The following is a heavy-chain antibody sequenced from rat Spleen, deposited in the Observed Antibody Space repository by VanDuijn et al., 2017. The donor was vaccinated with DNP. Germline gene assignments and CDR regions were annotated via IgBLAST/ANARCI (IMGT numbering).Heavy chain of an antibody. D-gene: IGHD1-11*01. Sequence: EVQLVESGGDLVLPGRSLELSCRASGFTFSYYWMTWIRQVPGKGLEWIASITSGVGSTSYPDSVKGRFTISRDDARNTLDLQMNRLRSEDTATYYCATGVYGGYEDWFAYWGQGTLVTVSS. V-gene: IGHV5-31*01. J-gene: IGHJ3*01. CDR3: ATGVYGGYEDWFAY. CDR2: ITSGVGST. CDR1: GFTFSYYW.